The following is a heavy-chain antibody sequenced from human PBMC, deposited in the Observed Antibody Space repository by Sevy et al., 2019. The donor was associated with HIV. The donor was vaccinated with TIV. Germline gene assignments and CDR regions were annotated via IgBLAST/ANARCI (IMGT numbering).Heavy chain of an antibody. V-gene: IGHV3-30*04. J-gene: IGHJ4*02. D-gene: IGHD2-15*01. CDR1: GFTFSSYA. CDR3: ARDGDIVVVVGASALFDY. Sequence: GASLRLSCAASGFTFSSYAMHWVRQAPGKGLEWVAVISHDGSNKYYADSVKGRFTISRDNSKNTLYLQMNSLRAEDTAVYYCARDGDIVVVVGASALFDYWGQGILVTVSS. CDR2: ISHDGSNK.